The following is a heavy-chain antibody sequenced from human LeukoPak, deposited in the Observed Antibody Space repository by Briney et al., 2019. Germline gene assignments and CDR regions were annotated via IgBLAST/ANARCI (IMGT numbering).Heavy chain of an antibody. CDR2: INRDSGGT. Sequence: ASVKVSCKASAYTFTGYYMHWVRQAPGQGLEWMGWINRDSGGTNYAQKFQGRVTMTRDTSISTAYMEVSRLRSDDTAVYYCAREGSGWYGNFDYWGQGTLVTVSS. J-gene: IGHJ4*02. D-gene: IGHD6-19*01. CDR3: AREGSGWYGNFDY. V-gene: IGHV1-2*02. CDR1: AYTFTGYY.